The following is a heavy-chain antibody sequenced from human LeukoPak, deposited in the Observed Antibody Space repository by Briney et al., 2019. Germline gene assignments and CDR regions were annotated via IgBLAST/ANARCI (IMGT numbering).Heavy chain of an antibody. CDR3: ARGPTVNRGGFDY. CDR2: IYYSGST. D-gene: IGHD3-10*01. Sequence: SETLSLTCTVSGGSISSYYWSWIRQPPGKGLEWIGYIYYSGSTNYNPSLKSRVTISVDTSKNQFSLKLSSVTAADTAVYYCARGPTVNRGGFDYWGQGTLVTVSS. V-gene: IGHV4-59*13. J-gene: IGHJ4*02. CDR1: GGSISSYY.